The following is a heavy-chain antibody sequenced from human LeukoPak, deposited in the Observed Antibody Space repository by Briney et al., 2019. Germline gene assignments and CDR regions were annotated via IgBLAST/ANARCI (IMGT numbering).Heavy chain of an antibody. Sequence: ASVKASCKASGYTFTSYGISWVRQAPGQGLEWMGWISAYNGNTNYAQKLQGRVTMTTDTSTSTAYMELRSLRSDDTAVYYCARERVYCSGGSCYSNPLYYGMDVWGQGTTVTVSS. CDR1: GYTFTSYG. CDR3: ARERVYCSGGSCYSNPLYYGMDV. V-gene: IGHV1-18*01. J-gene: IGHJ6*02. D-gene: IGHD2-15*01. CDR2: ISAYNGNT.